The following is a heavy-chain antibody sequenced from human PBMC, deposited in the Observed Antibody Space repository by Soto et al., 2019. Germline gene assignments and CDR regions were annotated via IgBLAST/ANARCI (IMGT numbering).Heavy chain of an antibody. CDR2: IWYDGSKK. Sequence: QVELVESGGGVVQPGGSLKLSCAASGFTFSNYAIHWVRQAPGKGLEWVAVIWYDGSKKYYADSVKGRFTISRDNSKNTMYLPMNSLRAEDTAVYYCARPVAKQQLGFGMDVWGQGSPVTFSS. V-gene: IGHV3-33*01. CDR1: GFTFSNYA. D-gene: IGHD6-13*01. CDR3: ARPVAKQQLGFGMDV. J-gene: IGHJ6*01.